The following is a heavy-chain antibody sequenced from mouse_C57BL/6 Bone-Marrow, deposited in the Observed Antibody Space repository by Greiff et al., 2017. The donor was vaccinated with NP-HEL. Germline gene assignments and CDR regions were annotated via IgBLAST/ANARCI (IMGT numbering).Heavy chain of an antibody. J-gene: IGHJ1*03. CDR1: GFTFSSYT. D-gene: IGHD1-1*01. CDR3: ARQGAVVAHWYFDV. CDR2: ISGGGGNT. Sequence: EVMLVESGGGLVKPGGSLKLSCAASGFTFSSYTMSWVRQTPEKRLEWVATISGGGGNTYYPDSVKGRFTISRDNAKNTLYLQMSSLRSEDTALYYCARQGAVVAHWYFDVWGTGTTVTVSS. V-gene: IGHV5-9*01.